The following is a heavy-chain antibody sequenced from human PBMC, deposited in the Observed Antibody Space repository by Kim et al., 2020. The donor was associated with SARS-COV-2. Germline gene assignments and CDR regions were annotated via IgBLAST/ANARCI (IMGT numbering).Heavy chain of an antibody. Sequence: GGSLRLSCAASGFTFSNYWMHWVRQAPGKGLVWVSRINNDGSSTTYADSVKGRFTISRDNAKNTLYLQMNSLRAEDTAVYYCARYSSSWYGMDVWGQGTTVTVSS. V-gene: IGHV3-74*01. CDR2: INNDGSST. D-gene: IGHD6-13*01. J-gene: IGHJ6*02. CDR3: ARYSSSWYGMDV. CDR1: GFTFSNYW.